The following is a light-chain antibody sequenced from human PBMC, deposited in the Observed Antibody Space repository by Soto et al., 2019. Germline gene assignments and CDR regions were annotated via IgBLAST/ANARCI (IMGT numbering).Light chain of an antibody. CDR1: SNDVGRYNL. V-gene: IGLV2-14*02. J-gene: IGLJ2*01. CDR2: EAT. Sequence: QSVLTQPASVSGSPEQSITISCTGTSNDVGRYNLVSWYQQHPGKAPKVMIYEATKRPSGVSNRFSGSKSGNTASLTISGLQAEDEADYYCSSYTSSSTVEFGGGTKVTVL. CDR3: SSYTSSSTVE.